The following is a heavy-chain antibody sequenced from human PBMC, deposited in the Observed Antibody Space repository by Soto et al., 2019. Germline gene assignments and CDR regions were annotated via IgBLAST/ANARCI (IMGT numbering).Heavy chain of an antibody. V-gene: IGHV1-69*01. J-gene: IGHJ6*02. CDR2: IIPIFGTA. CDR1: GGNFRSYA. CDR3: AREGTGTGGMDV. Sequence: QVPLGQSGAEVKKPGASGKVSCKASGGNFRSYAISWVRQAPGQGLEWMGGIIPIFGTANYAQKFQGRVTITADESTSTAYMELSSLRSEDTAVYYCAREGTGTGGMDVWGQGTTVTVSS. D-gene: IGHD1-1*01.